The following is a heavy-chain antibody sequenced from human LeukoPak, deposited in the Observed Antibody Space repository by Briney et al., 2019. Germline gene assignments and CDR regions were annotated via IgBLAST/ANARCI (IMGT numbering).Heavy chain of an antibody. J-gene: IGHJ4*02. Sequence: SVKVSCKASGGTFSSYAISWVRQAPGQGLEWMGGIIPIFGTANYAQKFRGRVTITTDESTSTAYMELSSLRSEDTAVCYCARSGYSYGDFDYWGQGTLVTVSS. D-gene: IGHD5-18*01. CDR3: ARSGYSYGDFDY. CDR1: GGTFSSYA. CDR2: IIPIFGTA. V-gene: IGHV1-69*05.